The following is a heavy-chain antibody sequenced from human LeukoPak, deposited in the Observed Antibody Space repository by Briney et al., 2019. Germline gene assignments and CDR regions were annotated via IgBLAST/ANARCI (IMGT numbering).Heavy chain of an antibody. CDR3: AKGDPFRAGWFDP. D-gene: IGHD6-13*01. CDR1: GGSFSIYY. V-gene: IGHV4-4*07. CDR2: IYTSGST. Sequence: PSETLSLTCTVSGGSFSIYYWSWIRQPAGEGLQWIGRIYTSGSTNYNPSLKSRVTMSVDTSKNQFSLKLSSVTAADTAVCYCAKGDPFRAGWFDPWGQGILVTVSS. J-gene: IGHJ5*02.